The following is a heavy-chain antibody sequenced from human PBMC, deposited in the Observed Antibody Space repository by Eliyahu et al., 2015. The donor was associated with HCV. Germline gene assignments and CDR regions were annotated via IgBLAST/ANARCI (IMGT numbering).Heavy chain of an antibody. Sequence: EVQLVESGGDLVQPGGSLRLSCAGSGFTFSGYAMSWVRQAPGKGLEWVSSISGSGRDTNYADSAKGRFTISRDNSKNTLYLQMNNLRAEDTAIYYCAKVGGFYASGTYDYWGQGTLVTVSS. CDR1: GFTFSGYA. CDR3: AKVGGFYASGTYDY. V-gene: IGHV3-23*04. J-gene: IGHJ4*02. D-gene: IGHD3-10*01. CDR2: ISGSGRDT.